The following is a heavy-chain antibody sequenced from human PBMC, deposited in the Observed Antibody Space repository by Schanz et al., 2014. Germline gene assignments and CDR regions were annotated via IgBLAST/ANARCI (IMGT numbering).Heavy chain of an antibody. V-gene: IGHV3-7*05. Sequence: EVQLVESGGGLVKPGGSLRLSCAASTSIFNHAWMSWVRQAPGKGLEWVANIKRDGSEKNYLDSVKGRFTISRDNTKNSLFLQMTSLRAEDTAVYYCAKTLFPGGTQTFGNWGRGTLVTVSS. CDR3: AKTLFPGGTQTFGN. CDR2: IKRDGSEK. CDR1: TSIFNHAW. J-gene: IGHJ4*02. D-gene: IGHD2-8*02.